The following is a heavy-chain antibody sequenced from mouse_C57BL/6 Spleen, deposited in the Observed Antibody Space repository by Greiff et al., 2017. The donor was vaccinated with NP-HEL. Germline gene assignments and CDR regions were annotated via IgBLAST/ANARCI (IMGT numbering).Heavy chain of an antibody. Sequence: VQGVESGPELVKPGASVKISCKASGYAFSSSWMNWVKQRPGKGLEWIGRIYPGDGDTNYNGKFKGKATLTADKSSSTAYMQLSSLTSEDSAVYFCARMDYGSSYVDFDYWGQGTTLTVSS. D-gene: IGHD1-1*01. CDR1: GYAFSSSW. V-gene: IGHV1-82*01. J-gene: IGHJ2*01. CDR2: IYPGDGDT. CDR3: ARMDYGSSYVDFDY.